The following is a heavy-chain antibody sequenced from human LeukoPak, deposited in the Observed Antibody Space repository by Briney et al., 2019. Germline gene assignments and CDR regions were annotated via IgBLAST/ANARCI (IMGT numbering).Heavy chain of an antibody. V-gene: IGHV1-2*02. J-gene: IGHJ3*01. CDR2: INPKSGDT. Sequence: ASVKVSCKASGYSFSDNYIHWVRQAPGQGLEYMGWINPKSGDTNFSQRFKGRVTMTSDTSISTAYMEMRKLRSDDTAVYFCARGKDDSTGHYDAFDVWGHGTMVTASS. CDR1: GYSFSDNY. D-gene: IGHD3-22*01. CDR3: ARGKDDSTGHYDAFDV.